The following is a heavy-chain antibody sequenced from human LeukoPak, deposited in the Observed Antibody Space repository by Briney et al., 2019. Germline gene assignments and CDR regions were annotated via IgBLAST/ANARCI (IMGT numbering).Heavy chain of an antibody. D-gene: IGHD6-19*01. CDR2: IGSSGGGI. V-gene: IGHV3-23*01. Sequence: PEGSLRLSCAASGFTFSTYTMYWVRHPPGKGLEWVSIIGSSGGGIHYADSVKGRFTISRDNSKNTLYLQMNSLRAEDTAVYYCARDGGSSGWTYYYYGMDVWGQGTTVTVSS. CDR1: GFTFSTYT. J-gene: IGHJ6*02. CDR3: ARDGGSSGWTYYYYGMDV.